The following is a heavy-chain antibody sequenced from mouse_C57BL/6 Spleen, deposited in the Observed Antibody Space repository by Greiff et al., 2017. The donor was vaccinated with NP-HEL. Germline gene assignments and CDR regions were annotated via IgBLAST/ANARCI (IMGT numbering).Heavy chain of an antibody. CDR2: IYPGDGDT. CDR1: GYAFSSSW. J-gene: IGHJ3*01. CDR3: AREGLRRGFAY. Sequence: VQLQQPGPELVKPGASVKISCKASGYAFSSSWMNWVKQRPGKGLEWIGRIYPGDGDTNYNGKFKGKATLTADKSSSTAYMQLSSLTSEDSAVYFCAREGLRRGFAYWGQGTLVTVSA. D-gene: IGHD2-4*01. V-gene: IGHV1-82*01.